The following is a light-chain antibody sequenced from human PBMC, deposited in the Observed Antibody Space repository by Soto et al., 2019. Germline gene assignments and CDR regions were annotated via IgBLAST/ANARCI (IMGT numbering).Light chain of an antibody. CDR2: AAS. J-gene: IGKJ4*01. CDR1: QSISNY. V-gene: IGKV1-39*01. CDR3: QQSYTSPPVT. Sequence: DIQMTQSPSSLSASLGDRVTITCRASQSISNYLNWYQQQPGKAPKLLIYAASSLQSGVPSRISGSGSETDFTLTISSLQPEDFATYYCQQSYTSPPVTFGGGTKVEIK.